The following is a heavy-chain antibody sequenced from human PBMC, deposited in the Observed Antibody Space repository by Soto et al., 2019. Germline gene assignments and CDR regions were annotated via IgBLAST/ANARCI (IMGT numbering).Heavy chain of an antibody. CDR2: ISWNSGSI. J-gene: IGHJ4*02. CDR3: AKENYSGSGSGQFDY. CDR1: GFTFDDYA. V-gene: IGHV3-9*01. Sequence: EVQLVESGGGLVQPGRSLRLSCAASGFTFDDYAMHWVRQAPGKGLEWVSGISWNSGSIGYADSVMGRFTISRDNAKNSLYLQMNSLRAEDTALYYCAKENYSGSGSGQFDYWRQGTLVTVSS. D-gene: IGHD3-10*01.